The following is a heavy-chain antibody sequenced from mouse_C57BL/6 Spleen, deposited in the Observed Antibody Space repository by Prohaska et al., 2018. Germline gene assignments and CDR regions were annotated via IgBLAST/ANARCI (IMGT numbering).Heavy chain of an antibody. D-gene: IGHD1-1*01. CDR3: ARKRDYYGSSPYFDY. CDR1: GYTFTSYW. Sequence: QVQLQQPGAELVRPGSSVKLSCKASGYTFTSYWMHWVKQRPIQGLEWIGNIDPSDSETHYNQKFKDKATLTVDKSSSTAYMQLSSLTSEDSAVYYCARKRDYYGSSPYFDYWGQGTTLTVSS. J-gene: IGHJ2*01. V-gene: IGHV1-52*01. CDR2: IDPSDSET.